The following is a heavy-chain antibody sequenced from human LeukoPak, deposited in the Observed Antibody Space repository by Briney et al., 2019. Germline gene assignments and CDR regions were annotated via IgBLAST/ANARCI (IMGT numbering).Heavy chain of an antibody. CDR2: IIPILGIA. Sequence: SVKVSCKASGGTFSSYAISWVRQAPGQGLEWMERIIPILGIANYAQKFQGRVTITADKSTSTAYMELSSLRSEDTAVYYCAWNDGEDYWGQGTLVTVSS. CDR1: GGTFSSYA. V-gene: IGHV1-69*04. J-gene: IGHJ4*02. CDR3: AWNDGEDY. D-gene: IGHD1-1*01.